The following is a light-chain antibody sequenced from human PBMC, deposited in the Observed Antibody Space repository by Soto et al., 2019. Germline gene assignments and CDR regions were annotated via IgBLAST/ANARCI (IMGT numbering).Light chain of an antibody. J-gene: IGKJ4*01. CDR1: QDINNF. CDR2: DAS. V-gene: IGKV1-33*01. Sequence: DIQMTQSPSSLSASVGDRVTITCQASQDINNFLSWFQQKPGKAPKLLIYDASNLESGVPSRFNGSGSGTDFTFTISSLQPEDIATYYCLPHDSLPPTFGGGTKVEVK. CDR3: LPHDSLPPT.